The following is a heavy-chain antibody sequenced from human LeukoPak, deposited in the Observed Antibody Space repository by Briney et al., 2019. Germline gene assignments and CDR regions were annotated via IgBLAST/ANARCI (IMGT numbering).Heavy chain of an antibody. J-gene: IGHJ4*01. D-gene: IGHD4-17*01. CDR1: GFTFSSYA. CDR3: ARDPTTVTTGVLGY. V-gene: IGHV3-23*01. Sequence: GGSLRLSCAASGFTFSSYAMSWVRQAPGKGLEWVSAISGSGGSTYYADSVKGRFIISRDNSKNTVYLQMNSLRADDTAVYYCARDPTTVTTGVLGYWGQGTLVTVSS. CDR2: ISGSGGST.